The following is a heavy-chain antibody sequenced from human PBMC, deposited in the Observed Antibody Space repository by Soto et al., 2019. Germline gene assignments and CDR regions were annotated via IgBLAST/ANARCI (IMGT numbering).Heavy chain of an antibody. Sequence: GGSLRLSCAASGFTFSSYGMHWVRQAPGKGLEWVAVISYDGSNKYYADSVKGRFTISRDNSKNTLYLQMNSLRAEDTAVYYCAKDYVAVGNYYFDYWGQGTLVTVSS. D-gene: IGHD6-19*01. J-gene: IGHJ4*02. CDR1: GFTFSSYG. CDR2: ISYDGSNK. V-gene: IGHV3-30*18. CDR3: AKDYVAVGNYYFDY.